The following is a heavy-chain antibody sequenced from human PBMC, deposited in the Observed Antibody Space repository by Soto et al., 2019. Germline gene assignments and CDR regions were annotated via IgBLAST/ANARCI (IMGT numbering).Heavy chain of an antibody. V-gene: IGHV4-30-2*01. CDR3: ARDKGGVPAAIFD. CDR1: GGSISSGGYS. D-gene: IGHD2-2*01. J-gene: IGHJ4*02. CDR2: IYHSGST. Sequence: QLQLQESGSGLVKPSQTLSLTCAVSGGSISSGGYSWSWIRQPPGKGLEWIGYIYHSGSTYYNPSLKSRVTISVDRSKNQFSLKLSSVTAADTAVYYCARDKGGVPAAIFDWGQGTLVTVSS.